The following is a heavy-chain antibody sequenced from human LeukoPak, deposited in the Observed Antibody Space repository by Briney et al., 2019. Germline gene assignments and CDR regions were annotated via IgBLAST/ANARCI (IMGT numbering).Heavy chain of an antibody. CDR1: GFTFSAYT. V-gene: IGHV3-64*01. Sequence: GGCLRLSCAASGFTFSAYTMDWVRQAPGKGLEYVSVISDNGGRTFYANSVKGRFTISRDNSKNTLYLQMGSLTPEDMAVYYCARGARAAFDIWGQGTMVTVSS. CDR3: ARGARAAFDI. CDR2: ISDNGGRT. J-gene: IGHJ3*02.